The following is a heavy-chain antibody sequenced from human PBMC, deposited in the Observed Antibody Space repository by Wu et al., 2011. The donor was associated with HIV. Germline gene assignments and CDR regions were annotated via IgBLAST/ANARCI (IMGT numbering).Heavy chain of an antibody. Sequence: QVQLVQSWAEVKKPGSSVKVSCKASGGAFSSYGISWVRQAPGQGLEWMGRIIPIFGTPNHAQRFQGRVTITADKSTSTAYMELSSLRSEDTAVYYCARSGGPVIVVVPTADQPVPGHYYYMDVWGKGTTVTVSS. V-gene: IGHV1-69*14. J-gene: IGHJ6*03. D-gene: IGHD2-2*01. CDR3: ARSGGPVIVVVPTADQPVPGHYYYMDV. CDR2: IIPIFGTP. CDR1: GGAFSSYG.